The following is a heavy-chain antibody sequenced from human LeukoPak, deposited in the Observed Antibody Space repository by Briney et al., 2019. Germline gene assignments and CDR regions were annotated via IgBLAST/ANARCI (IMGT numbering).Heavy chain of an antibody. J-gene: IGHJ4*02. Sequence: SETLPLTCAVYGGSFSGYYWSWIRQPPGKGLEWIGEINHSGSTNYNPSLKSRVTISVDTSKNQFPLKLSSVTAADTAVYYCARGGFGYSYGPYYFDYWGQGTLVTVSS. D-gene: IGHD5-18*01. CDR2: INHSGST. CDR1: GGSFSGYY. V-gene: IGHV4-34*01. CDR3: ARGGFGYSYGPYYFDY.